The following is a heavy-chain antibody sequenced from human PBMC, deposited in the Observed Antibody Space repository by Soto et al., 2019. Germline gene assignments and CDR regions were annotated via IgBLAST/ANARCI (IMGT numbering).Heavy chain of an antibody. CDR3: TRGPSSSPGGYYYYYMDV. D-gene: IGHD5-12*01. CDR1: GFTFGDYA. J-gene: IGHJ6*03. Sequence: GGSLRLSCTASGFTFGDYAMSWFRQAPGKGLEWVGFIRSKAYGGTTEYAASVKGRFTISRDDSKSIAYLQMNSLKTEDTAVYYCTRGPSSSPGGYYYYYMDVWGKGTTVTVSS. V-gene: IGHV3-49*03. CDR2: IRSKAYGGTT.